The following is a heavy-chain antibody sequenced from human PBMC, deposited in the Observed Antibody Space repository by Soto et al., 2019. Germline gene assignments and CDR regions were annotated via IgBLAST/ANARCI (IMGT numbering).Heavy chain of an antibody. J-gene: IGHJ6*02. D-gene: IGHD3-22*01. CDR2: ISPYDGNT. V-gene: IGHV1-18*01. CDR3: ARGGYYDSSGSRNYHYYGMNV. Sequence: ASVKVSCKASGYTFSSYGINWVRQAPGHGLEWLGWISPYDGNTKYAQILQGRVSMTTDTSTKTAYMEVRSLRSDDTAVYYCARGGYYDSSGSRNYHYYGMNVWGQGTTVTVSS. CDR1: GYTFSSYG.